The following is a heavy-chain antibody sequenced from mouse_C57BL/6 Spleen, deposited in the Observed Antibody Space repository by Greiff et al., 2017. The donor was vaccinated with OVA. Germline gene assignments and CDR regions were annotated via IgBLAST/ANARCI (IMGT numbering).Heavy chain of an antibody. CDR1: GYTFTSYW. V-gene: IGHV1-64*01. Sequence: QVQLQQPGAELVKPGASVKLSCKASGYTFTSYWLHWVKQRPGQGLEWIGMIHPNSGSTNYNEKFKSKATLTVDKSSSSAYMQLSSVTSEDSAVYYCASNCEGNYYAMDYWGQGTSVTVSS. J-gene: IGHJ4*01. CDR3: ASNCEGNYYAMDY. CDR2: IHPNSGST. D-gene: IGHD4-1*01.